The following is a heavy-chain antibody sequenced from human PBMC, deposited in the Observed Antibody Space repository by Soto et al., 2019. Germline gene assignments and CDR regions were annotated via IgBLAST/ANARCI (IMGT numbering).Heavy chain of an antibody. CDR3: ARGVGAQQWLVGVWFDP. CDR2: INPNSGGT. V-gene: IGHV1-2*02. CDR1: GYTFTGYY. D-gene: IGHD6-19*01. J-gene: IGHJ5*02. Sequence: QVQLVQSGAEVKKPGASVKVSCKASGYTFTGYYMHWVRQAPGQGLEWMGWINPNSGGTNYAQKLQGRVTMTRDTSISTAYMELGRLRSDDTAVYYCARGVGAQQWLVGVWFDPWGQGTLVTVSS.